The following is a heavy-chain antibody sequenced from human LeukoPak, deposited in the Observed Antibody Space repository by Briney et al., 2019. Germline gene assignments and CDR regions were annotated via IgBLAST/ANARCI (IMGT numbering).Heavy chain of an antibody. J-gene: IGHJ6*02. CDR2: INHSGST. D-gene: IGHD3-10*01. Sequence: PSQTLSLTCAVYGGAFSVYYWSWIRQPPGKGREWSGEINHSGSTNYNPSLKSRVTISVDTSKNQFSLKLSSVTAADTAVYYCARGGSYWGGFGESHRSYYYYGMDVWGQGTTVTVSS. CDR1: GGAFSVYY. V-gene: IGHV4-34*01. CDR3: ARGGSYWGGFGESHRSYYYYGMDV.